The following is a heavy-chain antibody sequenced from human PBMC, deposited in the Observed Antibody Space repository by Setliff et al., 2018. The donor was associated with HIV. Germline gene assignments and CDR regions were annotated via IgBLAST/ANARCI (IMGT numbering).Heavy chain of an antibody. CDR2: IFYSGIT. V-gene: IGHV4-59*11. J-gene: IGHJ6*03. Sequence: SETLSLTCTVSGGSISSHYWSWIRQPPGKGLEWIGSIFYSGITYYNPSLKSRVTISVDTSKNQFSLKLTSVTAADTAVYYCARGQDLGATWTGYYYYYMDVWGKGTTVTVSS. CDR3: ARGQDLGATWTGYYYYYMDV. CDR1: GGSISSHY. D-gene: IGHD1-26*01.